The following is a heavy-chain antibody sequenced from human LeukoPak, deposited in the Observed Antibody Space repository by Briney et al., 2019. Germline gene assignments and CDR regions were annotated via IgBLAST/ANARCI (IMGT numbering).Heavy chain of an antibody. J-gene: IGHJ5*02. CDR3: ARGGGGSSWFVNWFDL. CDR1: GGTFSSYA. CDR2: IIPIFGTA. Sequence: SVKVSCKASGGTFSSYAISWVRQAPGQGLEWMGGIIPIFGTANYAQKFQGRVMITTDESTSTAYMELSSLRSEDTAVYYCARGGGGSSWFVNWFDLWGQGTLVTVSS. D-gene: IGHD6-13*01. V-gene: IGHV1-69*05.